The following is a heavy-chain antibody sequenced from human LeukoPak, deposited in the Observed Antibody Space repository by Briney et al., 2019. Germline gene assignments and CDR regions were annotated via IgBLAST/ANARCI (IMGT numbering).Heavy chain of an antibody. Sequence: SVKVSCKASGYTFTGYYMHWVRQAPGQGLEWMGRIIPILGIANYAQKFQGRVTITADKSTSTAYMELSSLRSEDTAVYYCARGVRYCTNGVCYRPFDYWGQGTLVTVSS. V-gene: IGHV1-69*04. D-gene: IGHD2-8*01. CDR3: ARGVRYCTNGVCYRPFDY. J-gene: IGHJ4*02. CDR1: GYTFTGYY. CDR2: IIPILGIA.